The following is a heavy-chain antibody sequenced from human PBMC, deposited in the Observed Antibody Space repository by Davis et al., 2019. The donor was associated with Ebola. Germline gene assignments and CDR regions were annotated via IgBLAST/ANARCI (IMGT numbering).Heavy chain of an antibody. D-gene: IGHD3-10*01. CDR2: INAGNGNT. J-gene: IGHJ6*02. V-gene: IGHV1-3*01. CDR3: ARATGMVRGVIIWGSDYGMDV. Sequence: AASVKVSCKASGYTFTSYAMHWVRQAPGQRLEWMGWINAGNGNTKYSQKFQGRVTITRDTSASSAYMELSSLKSEDTDVYYCARATGMVRGVIIWGSDYGMDVWGQGTTVTVSS. CDR1: GYTFTSYA.